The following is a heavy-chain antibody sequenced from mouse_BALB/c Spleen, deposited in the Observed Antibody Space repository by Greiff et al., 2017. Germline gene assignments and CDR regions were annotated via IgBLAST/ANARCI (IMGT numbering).Heavy chain of an antibody. CDR2: IDPANGNT. J-gene: IGHJ2*01. D-gene: IGHD1-1*02. CDR1: GFNIKDTY. CDR3: AFYGYLDY. V-gene: IGHV14-3*02. Sequence: EVQLQESGAELVKPGASVKLSCTASGFNIKDTYMHWVKQRPEQGLEWIGRIDPANGNTKYDPKFQGKATITADTSSNTAYLQLSSLTSEDTAVYYCAFYGYLDYWGQGTPLTVSS.